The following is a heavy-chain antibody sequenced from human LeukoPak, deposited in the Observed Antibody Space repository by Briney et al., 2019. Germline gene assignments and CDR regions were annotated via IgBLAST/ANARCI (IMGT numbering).Heavy chain of an antibody. Sequence: SETLSLTCTVSPDSISSRYCSWIRQPPGKGLEWIRYIHYSGTTNYNPSLKSRVTISVDTSKKQFSLKLKSVTAADTAVYYCAHLHYVSSGCNFDYWGQGTLVTVSS. CDR2: IHYSGTT. CDR3: AHLHYVSSGCNFDY. J-gene: IGHJ4*02. V-gene: IGHV4-59*11. CDR1: PDSISSRY. D-gene: IGHD3-22*01.